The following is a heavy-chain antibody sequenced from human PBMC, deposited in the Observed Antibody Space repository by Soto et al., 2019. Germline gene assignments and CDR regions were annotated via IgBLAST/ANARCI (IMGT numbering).Heavy chain of an antibody. Sequence: QVQLQESGPGLVKPSETLSLTCTVSGGSISSYYWSWIRQPPGKGLEWIGYFYYRGSTNYNPALTSRVTLSHGTSKHQFTLKLSSVTAADTAVYYCARLWGWFGDYWGQGTLVTVSS. CDR1: GGSISSYY. CDR2: FYYRGST. D-gene: IGHD3-10*01. CDR3: ARLWGWFGDY. J-gene: IGHJ4*02. V-gene: IGHV4-59*08.